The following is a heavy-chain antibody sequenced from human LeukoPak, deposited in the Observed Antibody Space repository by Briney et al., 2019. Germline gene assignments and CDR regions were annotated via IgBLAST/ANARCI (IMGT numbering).Heavy chain of an antibody. V-gene: IGHV1-24*01. CDR2: FDPEDGET. J-gene: IGHJ5*02. D-gene: IGHD3-10*01. CDR3: AVSTMVRGAPFDP. CDR1: GYTLTELS. Sequence: ASVKVSCTVSGYTLTELSMHWVRQAPGKGLEWMGGFDPEDGETIYAQKFQGRVTMTEDTSTDTAYMELSSLRSEDTAVYYCAVSTMVRGAPFDPWGQGTLVTVSS.